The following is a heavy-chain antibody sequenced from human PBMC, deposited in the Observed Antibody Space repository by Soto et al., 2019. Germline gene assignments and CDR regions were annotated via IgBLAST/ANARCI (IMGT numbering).Heavy chain of an antibody. CDR2: ISSNGGRT. CDR3: VKQDGDSDGFDI. V-gene: IGHV3-64D*06. J-gene: IGHJ3*02. Sequence: EVQLVESGGGLVQPGGSLRLSCSASGFTFSSYAMHWVRQAPGQGLEYVSAISSNGGRTYYEDSVKCRSTISRDNYKNTLYLQMTSLRAEYTAVYYCVKQDGDSDGFDIWGQGTMVTVSS. CDR1: GFTFSSYA. D-gene: IGHD5-18*01.